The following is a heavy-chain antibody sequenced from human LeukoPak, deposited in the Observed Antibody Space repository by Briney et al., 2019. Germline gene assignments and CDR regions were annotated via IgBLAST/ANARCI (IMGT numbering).Heavy chain of an antibody. CDR3: ARASQEQYYDMDV. Sequence: SVKLSCKASGGTFSSYAISWVRQAPGPGLEWMGGISPNISTANYAKKFQDRVMITSEESTSKAYMELSSLISEDHAVYYCARASQEQYYDMDVWGKGTTVTVSS. D-gene: IGHD1-26*01. CDR1: GGTFSSYA. V-gene: IGHV1-69*01. CDR2: ISPNISTA. J-gene: IGHJ6*03.